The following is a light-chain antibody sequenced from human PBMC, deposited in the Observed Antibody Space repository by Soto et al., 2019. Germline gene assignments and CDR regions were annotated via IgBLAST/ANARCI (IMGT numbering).Light chain of an antibody. CDR3: QQANSFPPT. Sequence: DIPMTQSPSSVSASVGDRVTITCRASQGISSWLAWYQQKPGEVPKLLVSGASNLQSGVPLRFSASGSGTDFTLTISSLQPEDFATYYCQQANSFPPTFGGGTKVEIK. V-gene: IGKV1-12*01. CDR2: GAS. J-gene: IGKJ4*01. CDR1: QGISSW.